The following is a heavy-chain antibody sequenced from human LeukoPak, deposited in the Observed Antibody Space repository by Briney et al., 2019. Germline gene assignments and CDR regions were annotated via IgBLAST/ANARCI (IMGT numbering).Heavy chain of an antibody. V-gene: IGHV3-48*03. CDR1: GFTFSSYE. D-gene: IGHD3-10*01. Sequence: GGSLRLSCAASGFTFSSYEMNWVRQAPGKGLEWVSYISSSGSTTYYADSVKGRFTISRDNAKNSLYLQMNSLRAEDTAAHYCVRDGGDFYGSGSCLAYWGQGTLVTVSS. J-gene: IGHJ4*02. CDR2: ISSSGSTT. CDR3: VRDGGDFYGSGSCLAY.